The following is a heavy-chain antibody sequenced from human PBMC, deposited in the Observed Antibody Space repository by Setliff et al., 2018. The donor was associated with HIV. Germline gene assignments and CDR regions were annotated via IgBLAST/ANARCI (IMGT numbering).Heavy chain of an antibody. CDR3: ARDGASGSGYYWADY. Sequence: SVKVSCKTSGGTFRSQAISWVRQAPGQGLEWMGGLISMFKIPQIAQKFQGRVTITADESTSTAYMGLSSLTSEDTAVYYCARDGASGSGYYWADYWGQGTLVTVSS. V-gene: IGHV1-69*13. D-gene: IGHD3-3*01. CDR2: LISMFKIP. CDR1: GGTFRSQA. J-gene: IGHJ4*02.